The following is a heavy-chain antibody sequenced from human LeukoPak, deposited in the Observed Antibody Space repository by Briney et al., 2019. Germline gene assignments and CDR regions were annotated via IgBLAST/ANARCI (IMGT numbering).Heavy chain of an antibody. J-gene: IGHJ4*02. CDR3: AKGEEYCTNGVCYPALD. V-gene: IGHV3-9*01. CDR1: GFTFDDYA. D-gene: IGHD2-8*01. Sequence: PGGSLRLSCAASGFTFDDYAMHWVRQAPGKGLEWVSGISWNSGSIGYADSVKGRFTISRDNSKNTLYLQMNSLRAGDTAVYYCAKGEEYCTNGVCYPALDWGQGTLVTVSS. CDR2: ISWNSGSI.